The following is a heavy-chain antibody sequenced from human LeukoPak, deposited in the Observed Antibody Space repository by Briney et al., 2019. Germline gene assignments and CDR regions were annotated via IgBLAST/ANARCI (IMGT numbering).Heavy chain of an antibody. CDR1: GYTFTSYG. V-gene: IGHV1-18*01. Sequence: VKVSCKASGYTFTSYGNSWVRQAPGQGLEWMGWISAYNGNTNYAQKLQGRVTMTTDTSTSTAYMELRSLRSGDTAVYYCARVQGYGDYLDYWGQGTLVTVSS. CDR3: ARVQGYGDYLDY. J-gene: IGHJ4*02. CDR2: ISAYNGNT. D-gene: IGHD4-17*01.